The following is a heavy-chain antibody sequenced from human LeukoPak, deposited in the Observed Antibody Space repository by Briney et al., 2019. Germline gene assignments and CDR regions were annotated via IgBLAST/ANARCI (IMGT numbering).Heavy chain of an antibody. CDR1: GFTFSSYW. D-gene: IGHD2-15*01. Sequence: GGSLRLSCAASGFTFSSYWMHWVRQAPGKGLVWVSRINSDGGSTNYADSVKGRFTISRDNAKSTLYLQMNSLRAEDTAVYYCARSLVVGDTFDIWGQGTMVTVSS. V-gene: IGHV3-74*01. J-gene: IGHJ3*02. CDR3: ARSLVVGDTFDI. CDR2: INSDGGST.